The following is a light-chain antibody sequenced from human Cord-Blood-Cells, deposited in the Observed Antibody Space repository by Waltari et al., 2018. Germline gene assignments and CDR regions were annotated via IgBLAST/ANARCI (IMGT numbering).Light chain of an antibody. J-gene: IGKJ1*01. CDR1: QSISSY. CDR3: QQSYSTKWT. CDR2: AAS. Sequence: DIQMTQSPSSLSASVGDRVPITCRASQSISSYLNWYQQKPGRAPKLLIYAASSLQRGVPSRCSGSGSGTDFTLTISRLQPEDFATYYCQQSYSTKWTFGQGTKVEIK. V-gene: IGKV1-39*01.